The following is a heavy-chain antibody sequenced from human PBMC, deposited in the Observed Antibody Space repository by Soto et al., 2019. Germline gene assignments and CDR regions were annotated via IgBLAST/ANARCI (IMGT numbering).Heavy chain of an antibody. V-gene: IGHV3-30-3*01. CDR3: ARGGRKADAFDI. CDR1: GFTFSSYA. CDR2: ISYDGSNK. J-gene: IGHJ3*02. D-gene: IGHD5-12*01. Sequence: QVQLVESGGGVVQPGRSLRLSCAASGFTFSSYAMHWVRQAPGKGLEWVAVISYDGSNKYYADSVKGRFTISRDNSKNTLYLQINSLRAEDTAVYYCARGGRKADAFDIWGQGTMVTVSS.